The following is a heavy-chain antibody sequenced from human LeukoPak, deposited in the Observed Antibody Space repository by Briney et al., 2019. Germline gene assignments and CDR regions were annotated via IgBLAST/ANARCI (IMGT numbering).Heavy chain of an antibody. J-gene: IGHJ4*02. CDR2: MSPNSGDA. CDR1: GYTFTSYD. V-gene: IGHV1-8*01. Sequence: ASVKVSCKASGYTFTSYDFNWVRQATGHRPEWLGWMSPNSGDAGYAQQFQDRVTMTRNTSISTAYMELSSLRSDDTAVYYCARGPPNWGFDYWGPGALVTVSS. D-gene: IGHD7-27*01. CDR3: ARGPPNWGFDY.